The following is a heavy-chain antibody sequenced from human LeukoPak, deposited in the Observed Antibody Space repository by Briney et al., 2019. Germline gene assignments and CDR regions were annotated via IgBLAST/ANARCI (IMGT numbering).Heavy chain of an antibody. CDR1: GGSISSGGYS. CDR2: IYHSGST. Sequence: SQTLSLTCAVSGGSISSGGYSWSWIRQPPGKGLEWIGYIYHSGSTYYNPSLKSRVTISVDRSKNQFSLKLSSVTAADTAVYFCASEQTTSGGRGLDYWGQGALVSVSS. V-gene: IGHV4-30-2*01. J-gene: IGHJ4*02. CDR3: ASEQTTSGGRGLDY. D-gene: IGHD1-26*01.